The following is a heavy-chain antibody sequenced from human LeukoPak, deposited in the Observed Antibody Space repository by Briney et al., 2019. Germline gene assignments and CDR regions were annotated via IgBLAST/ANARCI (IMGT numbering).Heavy chain of an antibody. D-gene: IGHD3-22*01. V-gene: IGHV4-59*08. CDR1: GDSISSYY. CDR2: IHYSGST. CDR3: ARQGRSSYHDSSGYNDY. J-gene: IGHJ4*02. Sequence: SETLSLTCTVSGDSISSYYWGWIRQPPGKGLEWIGHIHYSGSTNYNPSLNSRVTMSVDTSKNQFSLNLNSVTAADTAVYFCARQGRSSYHDSSGYNDYWGQGTLVTVSS.